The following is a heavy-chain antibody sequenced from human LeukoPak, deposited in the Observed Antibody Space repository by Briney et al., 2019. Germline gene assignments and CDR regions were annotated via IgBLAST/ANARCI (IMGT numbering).Heavy chain of an antibody. D-gene: IGHD5-24*01. Sequence: SETLSLTCAVYGGSFSGYYWSWIRQPPGKGLECIGYIYYSGSTNYNPSLKSRVTISVDTSKNQFSLKLSSVTAADTAVYYCARVRGQMATTYFDYWGQGTLVTVSS. V-gene: IGHV4-59*01. CDR3: ARVRGQMATTYFDY. CDR2: IYYSGST. CDR1: GGSFSGYY. J-gene: IGHJ4*02.